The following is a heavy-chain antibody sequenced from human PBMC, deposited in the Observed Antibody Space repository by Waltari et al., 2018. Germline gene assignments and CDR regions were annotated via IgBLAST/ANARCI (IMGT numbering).Heavy chain of an antibody. D-gene: IGHD2-2*02. J-gene: IGHJ4*02. CDR3: ARDLYCSSTSCYSSLDY. V-gene: IGHV3-33*01. CDR2: IWYDGSNK. Sequence: WVRQAPGKGLEWVAVIWYDGSNKYYADSVKGRFTISRDNSKNTLYLQMNSLRAEDTAVYYCARDLYCSSTSCYSSLDYWGQGTLVTVSS.